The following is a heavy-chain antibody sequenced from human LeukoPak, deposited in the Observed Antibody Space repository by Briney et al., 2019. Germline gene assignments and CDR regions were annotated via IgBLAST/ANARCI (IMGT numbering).Heavy chain of an antibody. J-gene: IGHJ4*02. CDR1: GYTFTGYY. Sequence: ASVKVSCKASGYTFTGYYMHWVRQAPGQGLEWMGWINPNSGGTNYAQKFQGRVTMTRDTSISTAYMELRRLRSDDTAVYYCARDHAEQLKLKYYFDYWGQGTLVTVSS. V-gene: IGHV1-2*02. D-gene: IGHD5-18*01. CDR3: ARDHAEQLKLKYYFDY. CDR2: INPNSGGT.